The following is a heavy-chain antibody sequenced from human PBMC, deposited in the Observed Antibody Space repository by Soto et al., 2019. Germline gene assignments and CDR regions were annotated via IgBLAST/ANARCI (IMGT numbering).Heavy chain of an antibody. CDR1: GGSISSGGYY. J-gene: IGHJ6*02. V-gene: IGHV4-31*03. D-gene: IGHD3-10*01. CDR3: ARDSRFRLDGMDV. Sequence: SETLSLTCTVSGGSISSGGYYWSWIRQHPGKGLEWIGYIYYSGSTYYNPSLKSRVTISVDTSKNQFSLKLSSVTAADAAVYYCARDSRFRLDGMDVWGQGTTVTVSS. CDR2: IYYSGST.